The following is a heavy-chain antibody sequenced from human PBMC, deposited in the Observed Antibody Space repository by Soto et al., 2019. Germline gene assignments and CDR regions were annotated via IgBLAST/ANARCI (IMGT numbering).Heavy chain of an antibody. D-gene: IGHD3-3*01. Sequence: GGSLRLSCAASGFNFYNYAMTWVRQAPGKGLEWVSGISGDGTRTYYGDSVKGRFTISRDNSKNTVFLQMNSLRAEDTALYYCVKDLRPNRAWLGPWGQGTRVTVYS. J-gene: IGHJ5*02. CDR1: GFNFYNYA. CDR2: ISGDGTRT. V-gene: IGHV3-23*01. CDR3: VKDLRPNRAWLGP.